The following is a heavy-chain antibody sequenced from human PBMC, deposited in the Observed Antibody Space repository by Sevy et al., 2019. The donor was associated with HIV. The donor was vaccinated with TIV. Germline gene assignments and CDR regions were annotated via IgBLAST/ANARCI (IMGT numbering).Heavy chain of an antibody. V-gene: IGHV3-23*01. CDR3: AKKMGGGSGMAFLVDY. D-gene: IGHD5-18*01. CDR2: ISGNGDYT. J-gene: IGHJ4*02. CDR1: GFTFNNFD. Sequence: GGSLRLSCAASGFTFNNFDMGWVRQAPGKGLDWISAISGNGDYTYYADSVKGRFTISRDNSKNTLFLQMNSLRAEDTAIFYCAKKMGGGSGMAFLVDYWGQGTLVTVSS.